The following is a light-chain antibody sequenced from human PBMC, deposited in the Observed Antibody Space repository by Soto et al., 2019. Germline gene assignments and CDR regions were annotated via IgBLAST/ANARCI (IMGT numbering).Light chain of an antibody. Sequence: DIQMTQSPSTLSAFAGDRVTVTCRASQGISGQFAWYQQRPGKAPILLITDASNLNAGVPSRFSGSGSGTEFTLTISSLQPDDIATHYLQRYKAYPVTFGGATNVDIK. CDR3: QRYKAYPVT. V-gene: IGKV1-5*01. CDR1: QGISGQ. CDR2: DAS. J-gene: IGKJ4*01.